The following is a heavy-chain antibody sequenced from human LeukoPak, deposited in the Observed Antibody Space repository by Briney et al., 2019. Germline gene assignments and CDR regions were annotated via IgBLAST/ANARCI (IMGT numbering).Heavy chain of an antibody. D-gene: IGHD6-13*01. CDR3: ARAGIAAADDSYFDY. CDR1: GYTFTGYY. V-gene: IGHV1-2*02. J-gene: IGHJ4*02. Sequence: ASVKVSCKASGYTFTGYYMHWVRQAPGQGLEWMGWINPNSGGTNYAQKFQGRVTMTRDTSISTAYMELSRLRSDDTAVYYCARAGIAAADDSYFDYWGQGTLVTVSS. CDR2: INPNSGGT.